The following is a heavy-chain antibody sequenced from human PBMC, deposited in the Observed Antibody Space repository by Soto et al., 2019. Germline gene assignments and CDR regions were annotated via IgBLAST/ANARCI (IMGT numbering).Heavy chain of an antibody. CDR1: GFTFSSYS. CDR2: ISSSSSTI. Sequence: PGGSLRLSCAASGFTFSSYSMNWVRQAPGKGLEWVSYISSSSSTIYYADSVKGRFTISRDNAKNSLYLQMNSLRAEDTAVYYCASGQGLRFFEWSIPFPNYYMDVWGKGTTVTVSS. CDR3: ASGQGLRFFEWSIPFPNYYMDV. D-gene: IGHD3-3*01. V-gene: IGHV3-48*01. J-gene: IGHJ6*03.